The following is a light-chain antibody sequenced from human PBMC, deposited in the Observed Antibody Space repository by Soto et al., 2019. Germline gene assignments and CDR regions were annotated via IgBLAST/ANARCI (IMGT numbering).Light chain of an antibody. CDR1: PGIGEH. CDR3: QPYNNWPLT. Sequence: VMKPAPANLSFSPGEGATLSCRASPGIGEHLAWYQHKPGQTPRLLIYDTSTKATGVPTRFSGSRSGAEFTLTINSLQSEDFAVYYCQPYNNWPLTFGGGTKVEIK. V-gene: IGKV3-15*01. CDR2: DTS. J-gene: IGKJ4*01.